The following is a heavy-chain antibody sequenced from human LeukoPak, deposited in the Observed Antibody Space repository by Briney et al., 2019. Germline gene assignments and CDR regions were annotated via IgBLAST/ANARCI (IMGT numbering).Heavy chain of an antibody. CDR3: AKGGIVVVPAATDY. Sequence: PGGSLRLSCAASGFTFSSYGMHWVRQAPGKGLEWVALIRYDGSNKYYADSVKGRFTISRDNSKNTLYLQMNSLRAEDTAVYYCAKGGIVVVPAATDYWGQGTLVTVSS. V-gene: IGHV3-30*02. J-gene: IGHJ4*02. CDR2: IRYDGSNK. CDR1: GFTFSSYG. D-gene: IGHD2-2*01.